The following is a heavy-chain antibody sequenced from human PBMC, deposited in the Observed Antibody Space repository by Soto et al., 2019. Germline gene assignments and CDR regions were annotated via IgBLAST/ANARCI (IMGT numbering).Heavy chain of an antibody. J-gene: IGHJ3*02. V-gene: IGHV1-18*01. CDR3: AREWLGYCSCGSCFRGPDAFDI. D-gene: IGHD2-15*01. Sequence: ASVKVSCKDSGYTFTSYGISWVRQAPGQGLEWMGWISAYNGNTSYARKLQGRVTMTTDTSTSTAYMELRSLGSDDTAVYYCAREWLGYCSCGSCFRGPDAFDIWGQGTMVTVSS. CDR1: GYTFTSYG. CDR2: ISAYNGNT.